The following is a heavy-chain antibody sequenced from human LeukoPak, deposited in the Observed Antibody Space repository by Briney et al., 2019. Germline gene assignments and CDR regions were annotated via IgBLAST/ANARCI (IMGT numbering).Heavy chain of an antibody. CDR1: GFAFISYS. Sequence: KPGGSLRLSCAASGFAFISYSINWVRQAPGKGLEWVSSTSSGSDYIYYADSMKGRFSTSRDNAKNSLYLQMNSLTVEDTGVYYCARGHSGSYQRTDAFDIWGQGTMVTVSS. D-gene: IGHD1-26*01. V-gene: IGHV3-21*01. J-gene: IGHJ3*02. CDR2: TSSGSDYI. CDR3: ARGHSGSYQRTDAFDI.